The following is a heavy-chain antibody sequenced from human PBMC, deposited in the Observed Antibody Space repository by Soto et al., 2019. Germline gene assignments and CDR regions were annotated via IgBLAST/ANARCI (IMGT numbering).Heavy chain of an antibody. CDR1: GFTFSRYS. V-gene: IGHV3-48*02. Sequence: GGSLRLSCAASGFTFSRYSMNWVRQAPGKGLEWISYISSSSSTIYYADSVKGRFTISRDNAKNSLSLQMNSLRDEDSAVYYCARDTTYYYDGSGDRAFDMWGQGTMVTVSS. CDR2: ISSSSSTI. D-gene: IGHD3-22*01. CDR3: ARDTTYYYDGSGDRAFDM. J-gene: IGHJ3*02.